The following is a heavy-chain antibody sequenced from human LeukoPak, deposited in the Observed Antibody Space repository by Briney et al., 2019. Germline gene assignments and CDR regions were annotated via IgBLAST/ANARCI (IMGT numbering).Heavy chain of an antibody. V-gene: IGHV4-39*07. CDR1: GGSISSSSYY. Sequence: PSETLSLTCTVSGGSISSSSYYWGWIRQPPGKGLEWIGSIYYSGSTYYNPSLKSRVTISVDTSKNQFSLKLSSVTAADTAVYYCARGVYSSGRFSWGQGTLVTVSS. J-gene: IGHJ5*02. CDR2: IYYSGST. CDR3: ARGVYSSGRFS. D-gene: IGHD6-19*01.